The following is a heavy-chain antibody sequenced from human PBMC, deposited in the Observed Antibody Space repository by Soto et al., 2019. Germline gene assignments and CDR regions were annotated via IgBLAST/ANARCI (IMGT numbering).Heavy chain of an antibody. CDR2: INHSGST. CDR1: GGSFRGYY. CDR3: ARGYSGTITFNFDY. Sequence: SETLALTCAVYGGSFRGYYWSWIRQPPGKGLEWIGEINHSGSTNYNPSLKSRVTISVDTSKNQFSLKLSSVTAADTAVYYCARGYSGTITFNFDYWGQGTLVTVSS. J-gene: IGHJ4*02. V-gene: IGHV4-34*01. D-gene: IGHD3-10*01.